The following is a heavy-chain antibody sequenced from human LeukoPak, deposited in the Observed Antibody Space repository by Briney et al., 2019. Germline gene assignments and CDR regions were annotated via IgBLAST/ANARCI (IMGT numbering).Heavy chain of an antibody. D-gene: IGHD3-10*01. CDR1: GFTFSGSA. Sequence: GGSLRLSCAASGFTFSGSAMHWVRQASGKGLEWVGRIRSKANSYATAYAASVKGRFTISRDDSKNTAYLQMNSLKTEDTAVYYCTRPKDHYYGFLDWFDPWGQGTLVTVSS. V-gene: IGHV3-73*01. CDR3: TRPKDHYYGFLDWFDP. CDR2: IRSKANSYAT. J-gene: IGHJ5*02.